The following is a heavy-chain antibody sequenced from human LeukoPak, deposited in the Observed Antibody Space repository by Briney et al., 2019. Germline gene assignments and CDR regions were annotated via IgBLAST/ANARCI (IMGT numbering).Heavy chain of an antibody. Sequence: GESLKISCKGSGYSFTSYWIGWVRQMPGKGLEWMGIIYPGDSDTRYSPSFQGQVTISAVKSISTAYLQWSSLKASDTAMYYCARHPPLDFWSGSNWFDPWGQGTLVTVSS. J-gene: IGHJ5*02. D-gene: IGHD3-3*01. V-gene: IGHV5-51*01. CDR2: IYPGDSDT. CDR3: ARHPPLDFWSGSNWFDP. CDR1: GYSFTSYW.